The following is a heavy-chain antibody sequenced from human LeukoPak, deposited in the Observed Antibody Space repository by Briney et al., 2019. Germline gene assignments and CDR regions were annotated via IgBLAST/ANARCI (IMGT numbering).Heavy chain of an antibody. CDR3: ARGDYESSGYYIGESS. CDR2: ISGYKGNA. CDR1: GYIFTSYG. Sequence: GASVKVSCKASGYIFTSYGVSWVRQAPGQGLEWMGWISGYKGNANYAQKFQGRVTLTTDISRSTAYMELRSLRSDDTAVYYCARGDYESSGYYIGESSWGQGTLVTVSS. D-gene: IGHD3-22*01. J-gene: IGHJ5*02. V-gene: IGHV1-18*01.